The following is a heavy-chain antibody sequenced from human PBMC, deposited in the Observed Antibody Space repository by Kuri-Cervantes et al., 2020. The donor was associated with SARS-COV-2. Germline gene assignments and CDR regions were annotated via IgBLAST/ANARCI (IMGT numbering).Heavy chain of an antibody. J-gene: IGHJ4*02. CDR2: IYSGGSST. V-gene: IGHV3-23*03. D-gene: IGHD6-19*01. CDR3: AKDIAVAGHFDY. Sequence: LSLTCAASGFTFSSYAMSWVRQAPGKGLEWVSVIYSGGSSTYYADSVKGRFTISRDNSKNTLYLQMNSLRAEDTAVYYGAKDIAVAGHFDYWGQGTLVTVSS. CDR1: GFTFSSYA.